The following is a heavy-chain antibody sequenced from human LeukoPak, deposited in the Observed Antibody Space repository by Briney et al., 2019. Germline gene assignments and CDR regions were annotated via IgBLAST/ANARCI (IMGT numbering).Heavy chain of an antibody. V-gene: IGHV3-7*01. D-gene: IGHD1-1*01. CDR3: ARAATTGTTDY. Sequence: GGSLRLSCVASGFTFSNYWMSWVRQVPGKGLEWVANINQDGGETYYVDFLEGRFTISRDNAKNSLYLQMNSLRAEDTALYYCARAATTGTTDYWGQGTLLTVSS. CDR2: INQDGGET. CDR1: GFTFSNYW. J-gene: IGHJ4*02.